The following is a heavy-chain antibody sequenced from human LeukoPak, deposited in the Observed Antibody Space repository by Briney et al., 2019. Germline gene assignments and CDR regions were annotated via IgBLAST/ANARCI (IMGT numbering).Heavy chain of an antibody. CDR2: INHSGST. CDR3: ARVRIRAAAGYYYYYGMDV. J-gene: IGHJ6*02. Sequence: PSETLSLTCVVYGGSFSGYYWSWIRQPPGEGLEWIGEINHSGSTNYNPSLKSRVTISVDTSKNQFSLKLSSVTAADTAVYYCARVRIRAAAGYYYYYGMDVWGQGTTVTVSS. D-gene: IGHD6-13*01. V-gene: IGHV4-34*01. CDR1: GGSFSGYY.